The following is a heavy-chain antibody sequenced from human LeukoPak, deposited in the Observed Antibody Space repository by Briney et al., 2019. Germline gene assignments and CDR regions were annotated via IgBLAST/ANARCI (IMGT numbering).Heavy chain of an antibody. D-gene: IGHD3-10*01. J-gene: IGHJ4*02. V-gene: IGHV3-69-1*01. Sequence: GGSLRLSCAASGFTFSDYYMSWIRQAPGKGLEWVSYISSGSTIYYADSVKGRFTISRDIAKQPVFLQMNSLRVEDTAVYYCARLSAMVRGPEDIFYFEYWGLGTLVTVSS. CDR3: ARLSAMVRGPEDIFYFEY. CDR2: ISSGSTI. CDR1: GFTFSDYY.